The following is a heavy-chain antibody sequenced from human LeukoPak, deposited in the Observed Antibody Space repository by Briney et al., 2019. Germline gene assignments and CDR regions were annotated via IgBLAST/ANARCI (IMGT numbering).Heavy chain of an antibody. CDR2: IYYSGST. CDR1: GGSISSHY. D-gene: IGHD3-22*01. J-gene: IGHJ3*02. Sequence: SGALSLTCPVSGGSISSHYWSWIGPPPAKGVEGIGYIYYSGSTHYNSYLKSRVTISVDTTKNQFYLQLSYVTAPDTDVYDGARRSYVYDSRGYYIGAFDIWGQVTMVTVS. CDR3: ARRSYVYDSRGYYIGAFDI. V-gene: IGHV4-59*08.